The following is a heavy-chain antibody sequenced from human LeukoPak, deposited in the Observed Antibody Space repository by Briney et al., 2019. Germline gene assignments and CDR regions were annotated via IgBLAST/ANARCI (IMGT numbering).Heavy chain of an antibody. Sequence: PGGPLRLSCAASDFTFSSYAMTWVRLAPGKGLEWVSAISGSGGNTYYADSVKGRFTISRDNAKNSLYLQMNSLRAEDTAVYYCAREPEDIVVVPAAIEEDYWGQGTLVTVSS. CDR2: ISGSGGNT. CDR1: DFTFSSYA. J-gene: IGHJ4*02. V-gene: IGHV3-23*01. CDR3: AREPEDIVVVPAAIEEDY. D-gene: IGHD2-2*01.